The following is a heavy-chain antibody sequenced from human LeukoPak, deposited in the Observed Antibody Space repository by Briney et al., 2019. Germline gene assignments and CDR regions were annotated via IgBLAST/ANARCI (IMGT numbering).Heavy chain of an antibody. CDR2: ISLDGSDE. J-gene: IGHJ5*02. Sequence: GSLRLSCAASGFTFSDYGMHWVRQAPGKGLEWVAVISLDGSDEFYADSVKGRFTIFRDNFKNTLYLQLNSLRAEDTAIYYCVKADSGYYRWGQGTLVTVSS. V-gene: IGHV3-30*18. CDR1: GFTFSDYG. CDR3: VKADSGYYR. D-gene: IGHD3-22*01.